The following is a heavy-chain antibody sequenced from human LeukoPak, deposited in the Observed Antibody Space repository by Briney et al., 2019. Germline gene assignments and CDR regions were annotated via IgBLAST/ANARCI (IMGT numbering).Heavy chain of an antibody. Sequence: GGSLRLSCAAPGFTFSSYAMSWVRQAPGKGLEWVSAISGSGGSTYYADSVKGRFTISRDNSKNTLYLQMNSLRAVDTAVCYCAKDSKITIFGVVIGGWFDPWGQGTLVTVSS. J-gene: IGHJ5*02. V-gene: IGHV3-23*01. CDR1: GFTFSSYA. D-gene: IGHD3-3*01. CDR2: ISGSGGST. CDR3: AKDSKITIFGVVIGGWFDP.